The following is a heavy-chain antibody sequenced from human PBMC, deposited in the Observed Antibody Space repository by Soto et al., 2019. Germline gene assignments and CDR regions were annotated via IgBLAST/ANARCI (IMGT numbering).Heavy chain of an antibody. CDR2: VSGTGGST. V-gene: IGHV3-23*01. J-gene: IGHJ4*02. Sequence: EVQLLESGGGLVQPGGSLRLSCAASGFTFSSYAMSWVRQAPGKGLEWVSAVSGTGGSTNYADSVKGRFTISRDNSKNTLYLQMNSLRAGDTAVYYCAKAGSIAAAGSHLDYWGQGTLVTVSS. CDR3: AKAGSIAAAGSHLDY. D-gene: IGHD6-13*01. CDR1: GFTFSSYA.